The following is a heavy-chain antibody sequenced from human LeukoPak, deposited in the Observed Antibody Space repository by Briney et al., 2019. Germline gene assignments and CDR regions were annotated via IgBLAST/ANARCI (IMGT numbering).Heavy chain of an antibody. CDR2: IIPIFGTA. D-gene: IGHD3-3*01. CDR3: ARTWSGSPNWFDP. CDR1: GGTFSSYA. Sequence: GASVKVSCKASGGTFSSYAISWVRQAPGQGLEWMGGIIPIFGTANYAQKFQGRVTITTDESTSTAYMELSSLRSGDTAVYYCARTWSGSPNWFDPWGQGTLVTVSS. V-gene: IGHV1-69*05. J-gene: IGHJ5*02.